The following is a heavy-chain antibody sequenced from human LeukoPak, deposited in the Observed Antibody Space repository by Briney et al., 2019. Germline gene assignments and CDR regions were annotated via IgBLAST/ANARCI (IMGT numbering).Heavy chain of an antibody. Sequence: SETLSLTCTVSGGSISNYYWSWTRQPAGKGLEYIGRLYASGSTDYSPSLRSQLTMSLDTSKNQFSLKLTSVTAADTAVYYCARAFPFDDYGDPDAFDIWGQGTMVTVSS. CDR3: ARAFPFDDYGDPDAFDI. V-gene: IGHV4-4*07. D-gene: IGHD4-17*01. J-gene: IGHJ3*02. CDR2: LYASGST. CDR1: GGSISNYY.